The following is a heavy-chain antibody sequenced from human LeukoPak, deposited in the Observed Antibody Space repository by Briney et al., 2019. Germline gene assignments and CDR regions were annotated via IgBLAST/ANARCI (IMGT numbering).Heavy chain of an antibody. CDR3: AREVHSYSSIWYHPVDY. D-gene: IGHD6-13*01. J-gene: IGHJ4*02. Sequence: EGSLRLSCAASGFTFSSYGMHWVRQAPGKGLEWVAVIWYDGSNKYYADSVKGRFTISRDNSKNTLYLQMNSLRAEDTAVYYCAREVHSYSSIWYHPVDYWGQGTLVTVSS. CDR2: IWYDGSNK. V-gene: IGHV3-33*01. CDR1: GFTFSSYG.